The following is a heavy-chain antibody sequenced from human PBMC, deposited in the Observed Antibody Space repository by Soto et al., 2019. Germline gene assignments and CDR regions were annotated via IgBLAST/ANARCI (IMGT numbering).Heavy chain of an antibody. Sequence: SETLSLTCAVYGESFSGYYWSWIRQPPGKGLEWIGEVNHSGSTNYNPSLKSRVTISVDRSKNQFSLKLSSVTAADTAVYYCARGQVVAAQHWGQGTLVTVSS. CDR3: ARGQVVAAQH. J-gene: IGHJ4*02. D-gene: IGHD2-15*01. V-gene: IGHV4-34*01. CDR2: VNHSGST. CDR1: GESFSGYY.